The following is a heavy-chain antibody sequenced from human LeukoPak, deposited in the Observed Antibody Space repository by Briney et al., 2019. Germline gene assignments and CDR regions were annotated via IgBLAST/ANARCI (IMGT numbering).Heavy chain of an antibody. CDR2: IYHSGST. D-gene: IGHD2-2*01. V-gene: IGHV4-4*02. CDR3: AREGGGDGPAAHFDY. Sequence: SGTLSLTCAVSGGSISSSNWWSWVRQPPGKGLEWIGEIYHSGSTNYNPSLKSRVTISVDKSKNQFSLKLSSVTAADTAVYYCAREGGGDGPAAHFDYWGQGTLVTVSS. J-gene: IGHJ4*02. CDR1: GGSISSSNW.